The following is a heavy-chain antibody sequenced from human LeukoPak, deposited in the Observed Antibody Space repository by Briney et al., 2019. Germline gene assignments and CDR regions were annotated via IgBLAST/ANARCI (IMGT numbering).Heavy chain of an antibody. CDR1: GFTFTSSA. Sequence: GASVKVSCKASGFTFTSSAMQWVRQARGQRLEWIGWIVVGSGNTNYAQKFQERVTITRDMSTSTAYMELSSLRSEDTAVYYCAAAIISIAAPPGYYYGMDVWGQGTTVTVSS. CDR3: AAAIISIAAPPGYYYGMDV. J-gene: IGHJ6*02. V-gene: IGHV1-58*02. CDR2: IVVGSGNT. D-gene: IGHD6-6*01.